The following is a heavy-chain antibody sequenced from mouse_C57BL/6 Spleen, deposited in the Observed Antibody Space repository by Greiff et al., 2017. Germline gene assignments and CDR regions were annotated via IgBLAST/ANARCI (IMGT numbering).Heavy chain of an antibody. Sequence: EVQLQQSGPVLVKPGASVKMSCKASGYTFTDYYMNWVKPSHGKSLEWIGVINPYNGGTSYNQKFKGKATFTVDKSSSTAYMELNSLTSEDSAVYYCANYYGSSYDYAMDYWGQGTSVTVSS. CDR3: ANYYGSSYDYAMDY. CDR2: INPYNGGT. CDR1: GYTFTDYY. J-gene: IGHJ4*01. V-gene: IGHV1-19*01. D-gene: IGHD1-1*01.